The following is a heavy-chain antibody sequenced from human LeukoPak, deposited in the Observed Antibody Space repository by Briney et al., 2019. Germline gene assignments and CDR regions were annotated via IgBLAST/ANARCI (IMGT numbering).Heavy chain of an antibody. J-gene: IGHJ4*02. Sequence: GGSLRLSCAASGFTFSSSAMSWVRQVPGKGLEWVSGISASGGSTYYADSVKGRFTISRDNSKNTLYLQMNSLRAEDTAVYYCAKDHPGRIDRSSTLLYWGQGTLVTVSS. D-gene: IGHD2-2*01. CDR3: AKDHPGRIDRSSTLLY. CDR2: ISASGGST. CDR1: GFTFSSSA. V-gene: IGHV3-23*01.